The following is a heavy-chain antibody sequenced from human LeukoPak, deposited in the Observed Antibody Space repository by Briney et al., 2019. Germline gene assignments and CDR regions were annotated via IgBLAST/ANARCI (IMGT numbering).Heavy chain of an antibody. V-gene: IGHV4-31*03. CDR1: GGSISSGGYY. D-gene: IGHD6-25*01. CDR3: ARFRLSYFDY. Sequence: SETLSLTRTVSGGSISSGGYYWSWIRQHPGKGLEWIGYIYYSGSTYYNPSLKSRVTISVDTSKNQFSLKLSSVTAADTAVYYCARFRLSYFDYWGQGTLVTVSS. J-gene: IGHJ4*02. CDR2: IYYSGST.